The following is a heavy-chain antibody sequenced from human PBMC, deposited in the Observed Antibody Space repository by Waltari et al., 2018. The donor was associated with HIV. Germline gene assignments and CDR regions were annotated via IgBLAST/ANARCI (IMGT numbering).Heavy chain of an antibody. CDR3: ATTHGSGAYDNDFDY. J-gene: IGHJ4*02. V-gene: IGHV3-7*01. Sequence: EVKLEESGGGWVQPGGSLTLTCEASGFTFSFYLLGWVRQAPGKGLEWVANINQAGTERHYVDSVRGRFTISRDNGKTSLFLQMNSLSVEDTAVYYCATTHGSGAYDNDFDYWGQGTLV. D-gene: IGHD3-10*01. CDR1: GFTFSFYL. CDR2: INQAGTER.